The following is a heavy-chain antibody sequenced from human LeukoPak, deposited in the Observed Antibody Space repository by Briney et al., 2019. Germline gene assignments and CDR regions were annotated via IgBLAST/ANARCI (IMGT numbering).Heavy chain of an antibody. CDR1: GGSISSSSYY. J-gene: IGHJ4*02. D-gene: IGHD6-13*01. V-gene: IGHV4-39*01. CDR2: IYYSGSA. Sequence: SETLSLTCTVSGGSISSSSYYWGWIRQPPGKGLEWIGSIYYSGSAYYNPSLKSRVTISVDTSKNQFSLRLSSLTAADTAVYYCASPRPSSSWYGASLDFDYWGQGTLVTVSS. CDR3: ASPRPSSSWYGASLDFDY.